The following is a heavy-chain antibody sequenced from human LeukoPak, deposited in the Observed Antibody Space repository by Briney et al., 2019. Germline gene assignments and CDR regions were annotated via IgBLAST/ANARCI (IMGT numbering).Heavy chain of an antibody. V-gene: IGHV3-7*01. Sequence: GGSLRLSCAAPGFTFSSYWMSWVRQAPGKGLEWVANIKQDGSEKYYVDSVKGRFTISRDNAKNSLYLQMNSLRAEDTAVYYCARDALPVWQGLQLNYYYYMDVWGKGTTVTVSS. J-gene: IGHJ6*03. CDR1: GFTFSSYW. CDR2: IKQDGSEK. CDR3: ARDALPVWQGLQLNYYYYMDV. D-gene: IGHD5-24*01.